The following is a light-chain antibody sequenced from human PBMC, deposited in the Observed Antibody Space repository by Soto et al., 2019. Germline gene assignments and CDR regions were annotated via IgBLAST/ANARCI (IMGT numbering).Light chain of an antibody. CDR2: AAS. V-gene: IGKV3-15*01. Sequence: EIVMTQSPATLSVSPGERATLSCRASQSVSSNLAWYQQKPGQAPRVLIYAASTRATGIPDRFSGSGSGTEFTLTISSLQSEDFAVYYCQHYNNWPPWTFGQGTKVDIK. J-gene: IGKJ1*01. CDR1: QSVSSN. CDR3: QHYNNWPPWT.